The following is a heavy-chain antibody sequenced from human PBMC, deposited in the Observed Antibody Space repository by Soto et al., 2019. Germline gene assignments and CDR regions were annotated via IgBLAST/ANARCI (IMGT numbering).Heavy chain of an antibody. D-gene: IGHD7-27*01. CDR1: GFTFSSYA. CDR2: ISYDGSNK. J-gene: IGHJ4*02. Sequence: GGSLRLSCAASGFTFSSYAMHWVRQAPGKGLEWVAVISYDGSNKYYADSVKGRFTISRDNSKNTLYLQMNSLRAEDTAVYYCAREAANWGSTFDYWGQGTLVTVSS. V-gene: IGHV3-30*04. CDR3: AREAANWGSTFDY.